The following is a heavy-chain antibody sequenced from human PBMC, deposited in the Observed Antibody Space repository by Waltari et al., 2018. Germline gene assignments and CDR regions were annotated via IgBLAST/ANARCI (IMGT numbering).Heavy chain of an antibody. Sequence: QVQLQQWGAGLLKPSETLSLTCAVYGGSFSGYYWSWIRQPPGKGLEWIGEINHRGSTNYNPALKSRVTISVDTSKNQFSLKLSSVTAADTAVYYCARKAAAGTYYYYYYMDVWGKGTTVTVSS. J-gene: IGHJ6*03. CDR2: INHRGST. D-gene: IGHD6-13*01. CDR3: ARKAAAGTYYYYYYMDV. CDR1: GGSFSGYY. V-gene: IGHV4-34*01.